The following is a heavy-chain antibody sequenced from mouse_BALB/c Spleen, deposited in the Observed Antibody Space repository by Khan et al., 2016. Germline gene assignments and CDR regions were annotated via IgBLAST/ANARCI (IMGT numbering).Heavy chain of an antibody. CDR1: GYTFTNYG. Sequence: QIQLVQSGPELKKPGKTVKISCKASGYTFTNYGMNWVKQAPGKGLKWMGWINTYSGESTYADDFKGRFAFSLETSATTAYLQINNLKHEDTATYFCSRYRYYYGSSRYFDVWGAGTTVTVSS. D-gene: IGHD1-1*01. J-gene: IGHJ1*01. CDR2: INTYSGES. V-gene: IGHV9-3-1*01. CDR3: SRYRYYYGSSRYFDV.